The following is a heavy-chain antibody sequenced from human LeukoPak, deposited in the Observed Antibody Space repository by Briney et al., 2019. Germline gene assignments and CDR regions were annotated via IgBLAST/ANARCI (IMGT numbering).Heavy chain of an antibody. D-gene: IGHD4-17*01. Sequence: SGGSLRLSCAASAFTFSSYWMSWVRQAPGKGLEWVANIKQDGGQIYYLESVKGRFTVSRDNAKNSLYLQMNSLRAEDTAVYYCARLGARQMLEYWGQGTLVTVSS. V-gene: IGHV3-7*01. J-gene: IGHJ4*02. CDR1: AFTFSSYW. CDR2: IKQDGGQI. CDR3: ARLGARQMLEY.